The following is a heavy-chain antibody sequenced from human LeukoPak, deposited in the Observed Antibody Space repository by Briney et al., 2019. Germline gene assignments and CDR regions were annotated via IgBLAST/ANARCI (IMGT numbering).Heavy chain of an antibody. CDR1: GFTFSSYA. D-gene: IGHD1-20*01. V-gene: IGHV3-23*01. CDR2: ISGSGGST. CDR3: AKDGSINGSFDP. J-gene: IGHJ5*02. Sequence: PGGSLRLSCAASGFTFSSYAMSWVRQAPGKGLEWVSAISGSGGSTYYADSVKGRFTISRDNSKNTLYLQMNSLRAEDTAVYYRAKDGSINGSFDPWGQGTLVTVSS.